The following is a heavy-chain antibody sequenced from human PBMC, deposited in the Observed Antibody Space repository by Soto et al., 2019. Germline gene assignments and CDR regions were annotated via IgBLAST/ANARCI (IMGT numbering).Heavy chain of an antibody. V-gene: IGHV1-3*01. Sequence: ASVKVSCKASGYTFTSYAMHWVRQAPGQRLEWMGWINAGNGNTKYSQKFQGRVTITRDTSASTAYMELSSLRSEDTAVYYCAASRTYSSSYNWFDPWGQGTLVTSPQ. CDR1: GYTFTSYA. J-gene: IGHJ5*02. D-gene: IGHD6-6*01. CDR3: AASRTYSSSYNWFDP. CDR2: INAGNGNT.